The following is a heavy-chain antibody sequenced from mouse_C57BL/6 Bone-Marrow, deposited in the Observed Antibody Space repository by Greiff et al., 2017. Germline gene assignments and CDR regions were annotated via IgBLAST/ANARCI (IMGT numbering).Heavy chain of an antibody. CDR2: INPSSGYT. J-gene: IGHJ3*01. Sequence: VQLQQPGAELARPGASVKMSCKASGYTFTSYTMHWVKQRPGQGLEWIGYINPSSGYTKYNQKFKDKATLTADKSSSTAYMQLSSLTSEDSAVYYCANYGSTPFAYWGQGTLVTVSA. V-gene: IGHV1-4*01. D-gene: IGHD1-1*01. CDR3: ANYGSTPFAY. CDR1: GYTFTSYT.